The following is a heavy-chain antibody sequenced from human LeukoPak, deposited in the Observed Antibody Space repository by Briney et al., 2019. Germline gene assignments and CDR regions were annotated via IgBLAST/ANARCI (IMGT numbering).Heavy chain of an antibody. V-gene: IGHV3-7*01. D-gene: IGHD3-3*01. Sequence: GGSLRLSCEPSGFSSRSFWMTWVRQAPGKGPEWVANINQEGSEKYYGDSVKGRFTISRDNAKNTLYLEMNSLRAEDTAVYYCARVRFLEWSDYWGQGTLVTVSS. CDR1: GFSSRSFW. J-gene: IGHJ4*02. CDR2: INQEGSEK. CDR3: ARVRFLEWSDY.